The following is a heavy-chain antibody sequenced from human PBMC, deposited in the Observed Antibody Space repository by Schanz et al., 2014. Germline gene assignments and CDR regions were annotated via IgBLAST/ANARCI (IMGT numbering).Heavy chain of an antibody. CDR2: ITPTLGKV. CDR1: GGTFRSYT. Sequence: QVQLVQSGAEVKKPGSSVKVSCKASGGTFRSYTVSWVRQAPGQGLEWMGRITPTLGKVDYAQKFQGRVTITADISTSTAYMELISLTPEDTAVYYCARDPQYYYGSGRGYGGQGTLVTVST. D-gene: IGHD3-10*01. CDR3: ARDPQYYYGSGRGY. V-gene: IGHV1-69*08. J-gene: IGHJ4*02.